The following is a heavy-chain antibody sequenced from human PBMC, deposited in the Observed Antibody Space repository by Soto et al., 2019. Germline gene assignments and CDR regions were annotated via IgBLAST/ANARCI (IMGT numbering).Heavy chain of an antibody. V-gene: IGHV4-39*01. CDR2: IYYTGYT. CDR3: ARSAIATHWFFDL. Sequence: SETLSLTCTVSGGSVSSSSYYWGWIRQAPGKGLEWLATIYYTGYTYHNPSLKSHVTISVDTSKNQFSLKLTSVTAADTALYYCARSAIATHWFFDLWGRGTRVTVSS. J-gene: IGHJ2*01. D-gene: IGHD5-18*01. CDR1: GGSVSSSSYY.